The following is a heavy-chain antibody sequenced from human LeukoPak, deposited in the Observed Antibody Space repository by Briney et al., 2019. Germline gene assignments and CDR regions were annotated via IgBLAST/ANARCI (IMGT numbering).Heavy chain of an antibody. CDR3: ARRLWIRFLEWLRWTNWFDP. J-gene: IGHJ5*02. CDR1: GGSFSGYY. D-gene: IGHD3-3*01. CDR2: INHSGST. Sequence: PSETLSLTCAVYGGSFSGYYWSWIRQPPGKGLEWIGEINHSGSTNYNPSHKSRVTISVDTSKNQFSLKLSSVTAADTAVYYCARRLWIRFLEWLRWTNWFDPWGQGTLVTVSS. V-gene: IGHV4-34*01.